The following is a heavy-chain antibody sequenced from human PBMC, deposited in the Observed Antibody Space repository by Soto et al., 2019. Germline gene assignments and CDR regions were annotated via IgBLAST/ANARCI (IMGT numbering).Heavy chain of an antibody. CDR2: ISRRSTYI. CDR3: ARVDGISGNTANWYVDL. Sequence: EEQLVESVGGLVKVGGSLRLSCAASGLTFSSFGMNWLRQAPGQGLEWVSCISRRSTYIYSADSLKGRFNISRDDAKNSLYLQINDVRVADTEVYYCARVDGISGNTANWYVDLWGRGTPGTVSS. CDR1: GLTFSSFG. D-gene: IGHD5-18*01. V-gene: IGHV3-21*01. J-gene: IGHJ2*01.